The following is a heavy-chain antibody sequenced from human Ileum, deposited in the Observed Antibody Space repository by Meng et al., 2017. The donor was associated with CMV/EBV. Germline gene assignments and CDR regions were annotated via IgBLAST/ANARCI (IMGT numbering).Heavy chain of an antibody. CDR3: ARGYCSSTSCYHDY. Sequence: VYGGSFSGYYWSWIRQPPGKGLEWIGEINHSGSTNYNPSLKSRVTISVDTSKNQFSLKLSSVTAADTAVYYCARGYCSSTSCYHDYWGQGTLVTVSS. J-gene: IGHJ4*02. CDR1: GGSFSGYY. V-gene: IGHV4-34*01. CDR2: INHSGST. D-gene: IGHD2-2*01.